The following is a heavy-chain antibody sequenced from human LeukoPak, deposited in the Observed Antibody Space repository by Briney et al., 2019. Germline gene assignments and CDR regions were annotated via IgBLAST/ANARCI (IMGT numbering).Heavy chain of an antibody. J-gene: IGHJ4*02. CDR3: ARESPLGHYFDY. CDR1: GGSISSGSYY. D-gene: IGHD3-16*01. Sequence: SQTLSRTCTVSGGSISSGSYYWSWIRQPAGKGQEWIGRIYTSGSTNYNPSLKSRVTISVDTSKNQFSLKLSSVTAADTAVYYCARESPLGHYFDYWGQGTLVTVSS. V-gene: IGHV4-61*02. CDR2: IYTSGST.